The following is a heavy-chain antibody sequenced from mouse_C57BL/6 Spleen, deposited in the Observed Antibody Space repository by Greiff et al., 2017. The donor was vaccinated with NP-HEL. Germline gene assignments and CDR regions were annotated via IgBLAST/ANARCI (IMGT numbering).Heavy chain of an antibody. CDR2: IDPSDSYT. CDR1: GYTFTSYW. V-gene: IGHV1-59*01. Sequence: QVQLQQPGAELVRPGTSVKLSCKASGYTFTSYWMHWVKQRPGQGLEWIGVIDPSDSYTNSNQKFKGKATLTVDTSSSTAYMQLSSLTSEDSAVYYCARRGNYYAMDYWGQGTSVTVSS. CDR3: ARRGNYYAMDY. J-gene: IGHJ4*01.